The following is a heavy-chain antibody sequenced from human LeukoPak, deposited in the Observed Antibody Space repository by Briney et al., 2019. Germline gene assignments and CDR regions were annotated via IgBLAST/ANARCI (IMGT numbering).Heavy chain of an antibody. J-gene: IGHJ4*02. D-gene: IGHD3-10*01. CDR2: IYYSGST. Sequence: PSETLSLTCTVSGGSIRSSSYYWGWIRQPPGKGLEWIGYIYYSGSTNYNPSLKSRVTISVDTSKNQFSLKLSSVTAADTAVYYCARDSYYGSDYWGQGTLVTVSS. CDR1: GGSIRSSSYY. V-gene: IGHV4-61*01. CDR3: ARDSYYGSDY.